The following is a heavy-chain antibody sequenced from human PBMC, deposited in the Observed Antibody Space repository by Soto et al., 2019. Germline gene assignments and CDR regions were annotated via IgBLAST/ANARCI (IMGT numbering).Heavy chain of an antibody. CDR2: ISWNSGSI. CDR1: GFTFDDYA. Sequence: EVQLVESGGGLVQPGRSLRRSCAASGFTFDDYAMHWVRQAPGQGLEWVSGISWNSGSIGYADSVKGRFTISRDNAKNSLYLQMNSLRAEDTALYYCAKHKSWLGNDAFDIWGQGTMVTVSS. D-gene: IGHD6-19*01. CDR3: AKHKSWLGNDAFDI. V-gene: IGHV3-9*01. J-gene: IGHJ3*02.